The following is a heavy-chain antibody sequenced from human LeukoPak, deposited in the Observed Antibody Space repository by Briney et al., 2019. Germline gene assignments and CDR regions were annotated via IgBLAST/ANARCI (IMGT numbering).Heavy chain of an antibody. CDR1: GDSVSSNSAA. V-gene: IGHV6-1*01. Sequence: SQTLSLTCAISGDSVSSNSAAWNWIRQSPSRGLEWLGRTYYRSKWYNDYAVSVKSRITINPDTSKNQFSLRLNSVTAADTAVYYCAREYCSTTICYPSGGHYDSWGQGTLVTVSS. J-gene: IGHJ4*02. CDR2: TYYRSKWYN. D-gene: IGHD2-2*01. CDR3: AREYCSTTICYPSGGHYDS.